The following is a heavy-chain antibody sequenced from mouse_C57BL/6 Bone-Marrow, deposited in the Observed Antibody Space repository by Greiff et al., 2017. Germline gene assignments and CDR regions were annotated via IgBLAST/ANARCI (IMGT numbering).Heavy chain of an antibody. CDR2: INPNYGTT. J-gene: IGHJ4*01. CDR1: GYPFTDYN. D-gene: IGHD4-1*01. Sequence: VQLQQSGPELVKPGASVKISCKASGYPFTDYNMNWVKQSHGKSLEWIGVINPNYGTTSYNQKFKGKATLTVDQTSSTTYMQLNSLTSEDSAFYYCARTGTLYYYAMDYWGQGTSVTVSS. CDR3: ARTGTLYYYAMDY. V-gene: IGHV1-39*01.